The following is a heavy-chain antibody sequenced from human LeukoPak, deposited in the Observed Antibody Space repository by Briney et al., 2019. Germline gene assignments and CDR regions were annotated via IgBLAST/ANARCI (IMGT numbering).Heavy chain of an antibody. CDR1: GFTFSSYA. V-gene: IGHV3-30-3*01. Sequence: GGSLRLSCVASGFTFSSYAMHWVRQAPGKGLEWVAVIAFDGSNALYADSVKGRFTISRDIYKRTLYLEMNSLKAEDSAIYYCSRGRYGDYSRSGYYYGMDVWGQGTTVTVSS. CDR3: SRGRYGDYSRSGYYYGMDV. D-gene: IGHD4-17*01. J-gene: IGHJ6*02. CDR2: IAFDGSNA.